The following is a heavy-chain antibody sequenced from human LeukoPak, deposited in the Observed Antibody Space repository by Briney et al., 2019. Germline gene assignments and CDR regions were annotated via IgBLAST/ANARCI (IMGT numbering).Heavy chain of an antibody. D-gene: IGHD5-24*01. Sequence: PGGSLRLTCAASGFTFSNYWMHWVRQAPGKGLVWVSRINSDGSSTNYADSVKGRFTISRDNAKNTLYLQMNSLRAEDTAVYYCASDVRDGYSPFDYWGQGTLVTVSS. V-gene: IGHV3-74*01. J-gene: IGHJ4*02. CDR1: GFTFSNYW. CDR3: ASDVRDGYSPFDY. CDR2: INSDGSST.